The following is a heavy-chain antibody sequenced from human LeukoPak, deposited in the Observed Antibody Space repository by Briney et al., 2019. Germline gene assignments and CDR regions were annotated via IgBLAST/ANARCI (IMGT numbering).Heavy chain of an antibody. CDR3: ARGYYYGMDV. CDR1: GGSFSGYY. Sequence: SETLSLTCAVYGGSFSGYYWSWIRQPPGKGLEWIGEINHSGSTNYNPSLKSRVTISVDTSKNQFSLKLSSVTAADTAVYYCARGYYYGMDVWGQGTTVTVSS. CDR2: INHSGST. V-gene: IGHV4-34*01. J-gene: IGHJ6*02.